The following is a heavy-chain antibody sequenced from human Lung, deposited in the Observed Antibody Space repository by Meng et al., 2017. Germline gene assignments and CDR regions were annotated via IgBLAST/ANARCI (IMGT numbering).Heavy chain of an antibody. V-gene: IGHV3-21*01. Sequence: EVQLVESGGGLVTPGGSLRLSCAASGFTFSNYSMNWFRQAPGKELEWVSSISSDSRYIFYADSVKGRFTISRDNGKKLLYLQMNSLSPEDTAVFYCARFETVGVATGDFWGQGTLVTVSS. CDR2: ISSDSRYI. J-gene: IGHJ4*02. D-gene: IGHD2-15*01. CDR1: GFTFSNYS. CDR3: ARFETVGVATGDF.